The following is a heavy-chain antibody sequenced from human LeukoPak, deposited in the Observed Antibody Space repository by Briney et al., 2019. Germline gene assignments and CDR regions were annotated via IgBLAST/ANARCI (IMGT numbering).Heavy chain of an antibody. CDR2: IYYSGST. CDR1: GGSISSSSYY. J-gene: IGHJ4*02. D-gene: IGHD6-6*01. Sequence: SETLSLTCTVSGGSISSSSYYWGWIRQPPGKGLEWIGSIYYSGSTYYNPSLKSRVTISVDTSKNQFSLKLSSVTAADTAVYYCARTGDYSSSSHSYFDFWGQGTLVTVSS. CDR3: ARTGDYSSSSHSYFDF. V-gene: IGHV4-39*07.